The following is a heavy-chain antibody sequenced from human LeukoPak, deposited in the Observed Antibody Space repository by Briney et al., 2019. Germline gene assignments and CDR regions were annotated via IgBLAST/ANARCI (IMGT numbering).Heavy chain of an antibody. CDR2: INSDGSST. CDR3: ARAGRGLRYFDWLTYDY. V-gene: IGHV3-74*01. J-gene: IGHJ4*02. D-gene: IGHD3-9*01. Sequence: GGSLRLSCAASGFTFSSYWMHWVRQAPGKGLVWVSRINSDGSSTSYADSVKGRFTISRDNAKNTLYLQMNSLRAEDTAVYYCARAGRGLRYFDWLTYDYWGQGTLVTVSS. CDR1: GFTFSSYW.